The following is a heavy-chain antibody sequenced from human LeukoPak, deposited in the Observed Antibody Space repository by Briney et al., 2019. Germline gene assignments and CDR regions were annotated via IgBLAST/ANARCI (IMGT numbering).Heavy chain of an antibody. CDR1: GGSISSYY. CDR3: AREGGSGWYGGHYYYYGMDV. V-gene: IGHV4-59*01. D-gene: IGHD6-19*01. Sequence: PSETLSLTCTVSGGSISSYYWSWIRQPPGKGLEWIGYIYYSGSTNYNPSLKSRVTISVDTSKNQFSLKLSSVTAADTAVYYCAREGGSGWYGGHYYYYGMDVWGQGTTVTVSS. CDR2: IYYSGST. J-gene: IGHJ6*02.